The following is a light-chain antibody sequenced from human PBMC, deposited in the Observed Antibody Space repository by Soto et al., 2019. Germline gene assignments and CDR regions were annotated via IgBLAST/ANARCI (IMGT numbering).Light chain of an antibody. CDR3: GTWDSSLSANWV. V-gene: IGLV1-51*01. CDR1: TSNIGNNF. Sequence: QSVLTQPPSVSAAPGQRVTISCSGSTSNIGNNFVSWYQQLPGKAPKLLIYDNNKRPSGIPGRFSGSKSGTSATLGITGLQPGDEADYFCGTWDSSLSANWVFGGGTKVTVL. J-gene: IGLJ3*02. CDR2: DNN.